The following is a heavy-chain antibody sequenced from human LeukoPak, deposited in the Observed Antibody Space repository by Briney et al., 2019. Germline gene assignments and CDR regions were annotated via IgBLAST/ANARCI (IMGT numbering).Heavy chain of an antibody. Sequence: SETLSLTCTVSGGSISNYYWSWIRQPPGKGLEWIGYIYYSGSTNYNPSLKSRVTISVDTSKNQFSLKLTSLTAADTAVYYCARDLNGRGWFDPWGQGTLVIVSS. J-gene: IGHJ5*02. CDR1: GGSISNYY. CDR3: ARDLNGRGWFDP. V-gene: IGHV4-59*01. D-gene: IGHD4-17*01. CDR2: IYYSGST.